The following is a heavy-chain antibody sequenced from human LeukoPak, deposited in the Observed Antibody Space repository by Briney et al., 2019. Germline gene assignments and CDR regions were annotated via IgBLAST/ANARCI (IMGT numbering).Heavy chain of an antibody. V-gene: IGHV4-34*01. CDR3: ARGYSSGFNWFDP. D-gene: IGHD6-19*01. J-gene: IGHJ5*02. Sequence: PSETLSLTCAVYGGSFSGYYWTWIRQPPGKGLEWIGEINHSGSTNYNPSLKSRVTISVDMSKNQFSLKLTSVTAADTAVYYCARGYSSGFNWFDPWGQGTLVTVSS. CDR2: INHSGST. CDR1: GGSFSGYY.